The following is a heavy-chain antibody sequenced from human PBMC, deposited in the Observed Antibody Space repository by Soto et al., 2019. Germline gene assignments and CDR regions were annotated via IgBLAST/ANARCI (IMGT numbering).Heavy chain of an antibody. D-gene: IGHD2-8*01. CDR2: IDSCGVNT. Sequence: QTWGSLRLSCAASGLTFGNHAMTWARRPPGKGLEWVSTIDSCGVNTHYADSVKGRFTISRDNSRNTLYLQMNNLRPEDTALYYCVSWVSAHSEFWGRGTQVNVSA. J-gene: IGHJ4*02. V-gene: IGHV3-23*01. CDR3: VSWVSAHSEF. CDR1: GLTFGNHA.